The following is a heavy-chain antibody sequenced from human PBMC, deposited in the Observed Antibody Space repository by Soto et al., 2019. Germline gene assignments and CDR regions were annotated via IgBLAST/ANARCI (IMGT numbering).Heavy chain of an antibody. V-gene: IGHV4-59*01. CDR2: IYYSGGT. D-gene: IGHD1-26*01. J-gene: IGHJ4*02. CDR1: GGSINNYY. CDR3: ARRYGGNFDY. Sequence: QVQLQESGPGLVKPSETLSLTCTVSGGSINNYYWSWIRQPPGKGLEWIGNIYYSGGTNYNPSHKSRVTISVDSSKTQFSLKLSSVTAADTAVYYCARRYGGNFDYWGQGTLVTVSS.